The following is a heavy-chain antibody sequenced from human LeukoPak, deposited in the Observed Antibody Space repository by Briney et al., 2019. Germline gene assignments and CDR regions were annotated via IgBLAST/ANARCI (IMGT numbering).Heavy chain of an antibody. D-gene: IGHD3-3*01. CDR2: INPSGGST. CDR3: ARDGSSLRFLEWLLYDY. J-gene: IGHJ4*02. V-gene: IGHV1-46*01. CDR1: GYTLTGYY. Sequence: ASVKVSCKASGYTLTGYYMHWVRQAPGQGLEWMGWINPSGGSTSYAQKFQGRVTMTRDTSTSTVYMELSSLRSEDTAVYYCARDGSSLRFLEWLLYDYWGQGTLVTVSS.